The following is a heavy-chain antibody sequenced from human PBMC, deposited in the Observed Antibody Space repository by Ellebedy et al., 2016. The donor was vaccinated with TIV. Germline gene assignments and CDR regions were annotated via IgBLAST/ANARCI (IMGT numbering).Heavy chain of an antibody. CDR3: VRDPLGYNAY. CDR2: IDGGGGT. V-gene: IGHV3-NL1*01. Sequence: GGSLRLXXAASGFIFSNYGMHWVRQAPGKGLEWVSVIDGGGGTYHADSVKDRFTVSRDTSKNMLYLQMNSLRAEDTAVYYCVRDPLGYNAYWGQGTLVTVSS. J-gene: IGHJ4*02. CDR1: GFIFSNYG. D-gene: IGHD1-1*01.